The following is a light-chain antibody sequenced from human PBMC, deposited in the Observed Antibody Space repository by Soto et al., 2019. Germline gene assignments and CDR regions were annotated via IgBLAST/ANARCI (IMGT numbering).Light chain of an antibody. Sequence: DIVMTQSPDSLAVSLGERATINCKSSQSVLYSSNNKNYLAWYQQKPGQPPKLLIYWASTRESRVPDRFSGSGSGTDFTLTISSLQADAVAVYYCQQYYSTPLTFGGGTKVEIK. V-gene: IGKV4-1*01. CDR2: WAS. J-gene: IGKJ4*01. CDR3: QQYYSTPLT. CDR1: QSVLYSSNNKNY.